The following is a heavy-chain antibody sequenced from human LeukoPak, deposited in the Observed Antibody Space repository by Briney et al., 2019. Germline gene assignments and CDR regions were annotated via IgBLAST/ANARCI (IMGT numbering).Heavy chain of an antibody. CDR2: IDPNSGGT. CDR3: AEGYSYGYHPFDY. CDR1: RFTFNDYY. Sequence: ASVKVSCKASRFTFNDYYIHWVRQAPGQGLEWMGWIDPNSGGTHYAQNFQGRVTVTRDASICTVYMDLTSLRSDDTAVYYCAEGYSYGYHPFDYWGQGTLVTVSS. D-gene: IGHD5-18*01. J-gene: IGHJ4*02. V-gene: IGHV1-2*02.